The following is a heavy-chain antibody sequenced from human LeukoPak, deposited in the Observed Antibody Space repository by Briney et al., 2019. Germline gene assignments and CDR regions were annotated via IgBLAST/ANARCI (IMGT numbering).Heavy chain of an antibody. Sequence: SETLSLTCTVSGGSISSYYWSWIRQPPGKGLEWIGYIYYSGSTNYNPSLKSRVTISVDTSKNQFSLKLSSVTAADTAVYYCARLDYGDGTDYWGQGTLSPSPQ. CDR3: ARLDYGDGTDY. J-gene: IGHJ4*02. D-gene: IGHD4-17*01. V-gene: IGHV4-59*01. CDR2: IYYSGST. CDR1: GGSISSYY.